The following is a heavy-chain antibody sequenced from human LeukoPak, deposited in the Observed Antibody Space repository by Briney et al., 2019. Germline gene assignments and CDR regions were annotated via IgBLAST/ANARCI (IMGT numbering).Heavy chain of an antibody. CDR2: ISWNSGSI. D-gene: IGHD3-22*01. CDR3: ASTASDSSGYYWDYFDY. Sequence: PGRSLRLSCAASGFTFDDYAMHWVRQAPGKGLEWVSGISWNSGSIGYADSVKGRFTISRDNAKNSLYLQMNSLRAEDTALYYCASTASDSSGYYWDYFDYWGQGTLVTVSS. V-gene: IGHV3-9*01. J-gene: IGHJ4*02. CDR1: GFTFDDYA.